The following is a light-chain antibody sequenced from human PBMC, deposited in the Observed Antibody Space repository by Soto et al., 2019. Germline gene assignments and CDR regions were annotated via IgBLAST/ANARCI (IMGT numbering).Light chain of an antibody. CDR3: QQYSTYSRT. Sequence: DIQITQFPSTLSASVGDRVTLICRASQSINSWLAWYQQKPGKAPNLLIYKASSLESGVPSRFSGSGSGTEFTPTISSLQPDDFATFYCQQYSTYSRTFGQGTKVDI. CDR2: KAS. V-gene: IGKV1-5*03. J-gene: IGKJ1*01. CDR1: QSINSW.